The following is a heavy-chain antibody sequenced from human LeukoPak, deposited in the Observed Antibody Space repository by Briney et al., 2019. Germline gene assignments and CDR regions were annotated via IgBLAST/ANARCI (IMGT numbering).Heavy chain of an antibody. V-gene: IGHV3-21*01. CDR1: GFTFSSYS. D-gene: IGHD2-2*02. J-gene: IGHJ6*02. CDR3: AREKGYCSSTSCYTNGMDV. CDR2: ISSSSSYI. Sequence: GGSLRLSCAASGFTFSSYSMNWVRQAPGKGLEWVSSISSSSSYIYYADSVKGRFTITRDNAKNSLYLQMNSLRAEDTAVYYCAREKGYCSSTSCYTNGMDVWGQGTTVTVSS.